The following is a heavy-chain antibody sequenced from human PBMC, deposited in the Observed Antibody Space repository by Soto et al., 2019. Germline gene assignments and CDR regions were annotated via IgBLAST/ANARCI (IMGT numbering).Heavy chain of an antibody. Sequence: ASVKVSCKASGYTFTSYGISWVRQAPGQGLEWMGWISAYNGNTNYAQKLQGRVTITTDTSTSTAYMELRSLRSDDTAVYYCARDHLWGDDYYDSSGYYPGFDYWGQGTLVTVSS. J-gene: IGHJ4*02. CDR2: ISAYNGNT. D-gene: IGHD3-22*01. V-gene: IGHV1-18*01. CDR1: GYTFTSYG. CDR3: ARDHLWGDDYYDSSGYYPGFDY.